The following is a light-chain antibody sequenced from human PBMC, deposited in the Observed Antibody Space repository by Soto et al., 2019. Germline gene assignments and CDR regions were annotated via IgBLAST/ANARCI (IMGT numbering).Light chain of an antibody. CDR2: YDN. CDR3: AAWDDSLNGYV. V-gene: IGLV1-36*01. J-gene: IGLJ1*01. CDR1: SSNIGNNA. Sequence: QSVLTQPPSVSEAPRQRVTISCSGSSSNIGNNAVNWYQQLPGKAPKLLMFYDNLLPSGVSDRFSGSKSDTSASLAISGLQSEDEADYYCAAWDDSLNGYVFGTGTKVT.